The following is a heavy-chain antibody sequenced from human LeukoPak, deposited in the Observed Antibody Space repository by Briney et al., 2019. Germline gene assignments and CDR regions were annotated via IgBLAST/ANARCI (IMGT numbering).Heavy chain of an antibody. Sequence: ASVKVSCKDSRGTSSSYAISWVREAPGQGLEWMGRIIPIFGTANYAQKFQGRVTITTDESTSTAYMELSSLRSEDTAVYYCARDRHCGGDCYSDAFDIWGQGTMVTVSS. V-gene: IGHV1-69*05. CDR2: IIPIFGTA. J-gene: IGHJ3*02. CDR3: ARDRHCGGDCYSDAFDI. D-gene: IGHD2-21*02. CDR1: RGTSSSYA.